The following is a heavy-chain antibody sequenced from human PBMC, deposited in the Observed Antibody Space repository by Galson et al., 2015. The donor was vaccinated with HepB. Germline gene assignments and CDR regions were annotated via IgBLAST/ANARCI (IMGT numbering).Heavy chain of an antibody. D-gene: IGHD2-2*01. CDR3: ARGAIAMQVYIPDAFEN. Sequence: SLRLSCAASGFTFSSYEMNWVSQAPGKGLEWVSYISSSGTTIYYADSVKGRFTISRDNAKNSLYLQMNSLRAEDTAVYYCARGAIAMQVYIPDAFENWGPGTMVTGSS. J-gene: IGHJ3*02. CDR2: ISSSGTTI. CDR1: GFTFSSYE. V-gene: IGHV3-48*03.